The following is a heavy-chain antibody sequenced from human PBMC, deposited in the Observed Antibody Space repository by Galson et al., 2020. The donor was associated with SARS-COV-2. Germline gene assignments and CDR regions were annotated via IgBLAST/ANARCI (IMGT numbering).Heavy chain of an antibody. J-gene: IGHJ3*02. Sequence: QHGESLKISCAASGFTLSGYWMTWVRPAPGKGLEWVANIKQDGSKRCHVDSVKGRFTISRDNAKKSVYLQMNSLRAEDTAVYYCARVGWIAEAFDIWGQGTMVTVSS. CDR2: IKQDGSKR. V-gene: IGHV3-7*01. CDR3: ARVGWIAEAFDI. CDR1: GFTLSGYW. D-gene: IGHD6-19*01.